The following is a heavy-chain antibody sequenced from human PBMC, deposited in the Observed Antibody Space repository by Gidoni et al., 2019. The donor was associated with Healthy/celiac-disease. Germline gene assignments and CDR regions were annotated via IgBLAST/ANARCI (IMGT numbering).Heavy chain of an antibody. V-gene: IGHV4-34*01. Sequence: QVQLQQWGAGLLKPSETLSLTCAVYGGSFSGYYWSWIRQPPGKGLEWIGEINHSGSTNYNPSLKSRVTISVDTSKNQFSLKLSSVTAADTAVYYCARGRYYYDSSGYYRTVYYFDYWGQGTLVTVSS. J-gene: IGHJ4*02. CDR3: ARGRYYYDSSGYYRTVYYFDY. CDR1: GGSFSGYY. CDR2: INHSGST. D-gene: IGHD3-22*01.